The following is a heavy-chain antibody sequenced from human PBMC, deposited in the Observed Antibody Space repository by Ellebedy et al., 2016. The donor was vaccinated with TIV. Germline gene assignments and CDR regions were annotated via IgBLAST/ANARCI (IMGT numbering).Heavy chain of an antibody. CDR2: MSIDGSRK. J-gene: IGHJ4*02. V-gene: IGHV3-30*18. Sequence: GGSLRLXCAASGFTLSSYAMHWVRQAPGKGLEWVAVMSIDGSRKHYAESVEGRFTISRDSSKNTLYLQMSSLRPEDTAVYYCAKEGDGSSWSSFDYWGQGTQVTVS. D-gene: IGHD6-13*01. CDR3: AKEGDGSSWSSFDY. CDR1: GFTLSSYA.